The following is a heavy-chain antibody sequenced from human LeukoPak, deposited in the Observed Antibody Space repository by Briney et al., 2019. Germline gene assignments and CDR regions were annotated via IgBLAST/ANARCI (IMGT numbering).Heavy chain of an antibody. V-gene: IGHV1-2*02. J-gene: IGHJ2*01. Sequence: ASVRVSCETSGYTFTGSDVHWIRQNHGQGLEWMGWINPNSGGTNYAQKFQGRVTMTRDTSISTAYMELSRLRSDDTAVYYCVREMDLMVVTAIGEWYFDLWGRGTLVTVSS. CDR2: INPNSGGT. CDR3: VREMDLMVVTAIGEWYFDL. CDR1: GYTFTGSD. D-gene: IGHD2-21*02.